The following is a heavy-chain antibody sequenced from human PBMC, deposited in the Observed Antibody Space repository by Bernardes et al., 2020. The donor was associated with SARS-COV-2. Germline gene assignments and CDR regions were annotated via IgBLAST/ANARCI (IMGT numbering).Heavy chain of an antibody. V-gene: IGHV3-48*01. D-gene: IGHD7-27*01. J-gene: IGHJ4*02. Sequence: GLAWVSCITGSGSTISYADSVKGRFTISRDNAKNSLYLQMNSLRVEDTAVYYCARDFTGDDYWGQGTLVTVSS. CDR3: ARDFTGDDY. CDR2: ITGSGSTI.